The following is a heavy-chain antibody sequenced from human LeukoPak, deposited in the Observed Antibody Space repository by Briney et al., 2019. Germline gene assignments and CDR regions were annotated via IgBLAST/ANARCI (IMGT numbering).Heavy chain of an antibody. V-gene: IGHV3-23*01. CDR2: ISGSGGST. Sequence: GGSLRLSCAASGFTFSSYAMSWVRQAPGKGLEWVSAISGSGGSTYYADSVTGRFTVSRDNSKNTVSLQMNSLRAGDTAVYYCVGATGFGYWGQGTLVTVSS. CDR3: VGATGFGY. D-gene: IGHD1-26*01. J-gene: IGHJ4*02. CDR1: GFTFSSYA.